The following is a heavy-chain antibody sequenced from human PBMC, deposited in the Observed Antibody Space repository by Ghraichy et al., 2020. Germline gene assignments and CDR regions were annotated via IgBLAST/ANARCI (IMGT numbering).Heavy chain of an antibody. D-gene: IGHD3-22*01. V-gene: IGHV4-39*01. CDR2: IYYSGST. CDR1: GGSISSSSYY. J-gene: IGHJ3*02. Sequence: SETPSLTCTVSGGSISSSSYYWGWIRQPPGKGLEWIGSIYYSGSTYYNPSLKSRVTISVDTSKNQFSLKLSSVTAADTAVYYCARQNLYYYDSSGYYEGDAFDIWDQGTMVTVSS. CDR3: ARQNLYYYDSSGYYEGDAFDI.